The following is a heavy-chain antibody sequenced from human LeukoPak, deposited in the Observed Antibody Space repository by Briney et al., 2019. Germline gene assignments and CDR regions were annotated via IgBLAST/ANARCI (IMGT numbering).Heavy chain of an antibody. V-gene: IGHV3-21*01. D-gene: IGHD6-25*01. J-gene: IGHJ1*01. CDR2: ISSSSSYI. CDR3: ARRPVAAEYFQH. Sequence: GGSLRLSCAASGFTFSSYSMNWVRQAPGKGMEWVSSISSSSSYIYYADSVKGRFTISRDNAKNSLYLQMNSLTTEDTAMYFCARRPVAAEYFQHWGQGTLVTVSS. CDR1: GFTFSSYS.